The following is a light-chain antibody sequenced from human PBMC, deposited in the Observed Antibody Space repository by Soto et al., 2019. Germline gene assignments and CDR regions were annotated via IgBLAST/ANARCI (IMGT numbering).Light chain of an antibody. J-gene: IGKJ2*01. V-gene: IGKV1-27*01. CDR1: QGISNY. CDR3: LQYKSAPHT. Sequence: DIQMTPSPSSLSASVGDRVTITCRASQGISNYLAWYQQKPGKVPKLLIYAAPTLQSGVRSRLSGSGSGIDVTLTISSLQREDVATDYFLQYKSAPHTVGQGTKLDIK. CDR2: AAP.